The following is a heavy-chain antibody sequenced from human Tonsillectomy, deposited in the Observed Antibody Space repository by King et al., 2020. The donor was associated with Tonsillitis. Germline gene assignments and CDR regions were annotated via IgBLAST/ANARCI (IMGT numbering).Heavy chain of an antibody. CDR3: ARAGWGAGPGGFDY. D-gene: IGHD3-16*01. Sequence: QLVQSGAEVKKPGASVKVSCKASGYTFTGYYMHWVRQAPGQGLEWMGWINPNSGGTNYAQKLQGRVTMTRDTSISTAYMELSRLRADDTAVYYCARAGWGAGPGGFDYWGQGTLVTVSS. CDR1: GYTFTGYY. J-gene: IGHJ4*02. CDR2: INPNSGGT. V-gene: IGHV1-2*02.